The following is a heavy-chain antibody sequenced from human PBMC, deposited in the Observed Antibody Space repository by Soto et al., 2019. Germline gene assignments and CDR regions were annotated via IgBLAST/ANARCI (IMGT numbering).Heavy chain of an antibody. CDR3: ARASTSSGWYPFDY. Sequence: SETLSLTCTVSGGSISSGGYYWSWIRQHPGKGLEWIGYIYYSGSTYYNPSLKSRVTISVDTSKNQFSLKLSSVTAADTAVYYCARASTSSGWYPFDYWGQGTLVTVSS. J-gene: IGHJ4*02. D-gene: IGHD6-19*01. CDR1: GGSISSGGYY. CDR2: IYYSGST. V-gene: IGHV4-31*03.